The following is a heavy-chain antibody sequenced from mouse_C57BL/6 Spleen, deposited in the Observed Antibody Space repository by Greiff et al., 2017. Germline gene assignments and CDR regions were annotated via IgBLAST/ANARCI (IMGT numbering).Heavy chain of an antibody. D-gene: IGHD2-3*01. CDR2: IDPEDGDT. V-gene: IGHV14-2*01. CDR3: ARREGYDGYFDY. CDR1: GFNIKDYY. Sequence: VQLQQSGAELVKPGASVKLSCTASGFNIKDYYMHWVKQRTEQGLEWIGRIDPEDGDTKYAPKFQGKATITADTSSNTAYLQLSSLTSEDTAVYYCARREGYDGYFDYWGQGTTLTVSS. J-gene: IGHJ2*01.